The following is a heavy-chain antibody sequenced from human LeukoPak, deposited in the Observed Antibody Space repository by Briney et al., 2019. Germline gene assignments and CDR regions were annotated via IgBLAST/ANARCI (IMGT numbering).Heavy chain of an antibody. CDR1: GYTFTSYY. D-gene: IGHD2-2*01. CDR3: ARVVPAAIRGMAFDI. J-gene: IGHJ3*02. CDR2: INPSGGST. V-gene: IGHV1-46*01. Sequence: ASVKVSCKASGYTFTSYYMHWVRQAPGQGLEWMGIINPSGGSTSYAQKFQGRVTMTRDMSTSTVYMELSSLRSEDTAVYYCARVVPAAIRGMAFDIWGQGTVVTVSS.